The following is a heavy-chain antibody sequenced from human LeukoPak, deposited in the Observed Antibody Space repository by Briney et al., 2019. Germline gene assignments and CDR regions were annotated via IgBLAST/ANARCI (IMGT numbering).Heavy chain of an antibody. CDR2: INPNSAGT. CDR1: AYTFTVYY. J-gene: IGHJ4*02. D-gene: IGHD1-26*01. Sequence: ASVKVSCKASAYTFTVYYMHWVRQAPGQGLEWMGWINPNSAGTNYAQKFQGSVTITRDTSISTAYMELRRLRSDDTAVYFCARGRPGDYSGSNWGQVTLVTVSS. V-gene: IGHV1-2*02. CDR3: ARGRPGDYSGSN.